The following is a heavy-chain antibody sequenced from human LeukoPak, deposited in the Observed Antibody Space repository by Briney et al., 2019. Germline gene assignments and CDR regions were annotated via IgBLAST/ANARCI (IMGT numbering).Heavy chain of an antibody. J-gene: IGHJ4*02. CDR1: GGSISSYY. CDR3: ARGATD. D-gene: IGHD4-17*01. Sequence: SETLSLTCTVSGGSISSYYWSWIRQPPGKGLEWIGYIYYSGSTSYNPSLKSRVTISVDTSKNQFSLKLSSVTAADTAVYYCARGATDWGQGTLVTVSS. CDR2: IYYSGST. V-gene: IGHV4-59*01.